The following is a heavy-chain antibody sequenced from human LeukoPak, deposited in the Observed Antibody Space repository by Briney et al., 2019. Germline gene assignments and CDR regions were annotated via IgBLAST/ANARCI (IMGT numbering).Heavy chain of an antibody. Sequence: GGSLRLSCAASGFTFSSYAMSWVRQAPGKGLAWVSAISGSGGSTYYADSVRGRFTISRDNSKNTLYLQMNSLRAEDTAVYYCAKDQGPIVATIGDYFDYWGQGTLVTVSS. V-gene: IGHV3-23*01. J-gene: IGHJ4*02. D-gene: IGHD5-12*01. CDR2: ISGSGGST. CDR1: GFTFSSYA. CDR3: AKDQGPIVATIGDYFDY.